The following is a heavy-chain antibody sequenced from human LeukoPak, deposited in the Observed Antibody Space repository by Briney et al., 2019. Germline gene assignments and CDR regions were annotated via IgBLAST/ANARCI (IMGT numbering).Heavy chain of an antibody. CDR1: GYTFTTYG. J-gene: IGHJ4*02. D-gene: IGHD3-10*01. CDR3: ARLSYDGEGY. CDR2: ISAFTGNT. V-gene: IGHV1-18*01. Sequence: ASVKVSCKTSGYTFTTYGISWVRQAPGQGLEYMGWISAFTGNTNYAQKFQGRVAMTIDTSTSTVEMELRSLKFDDTAVYFCARLSYDGEGYWGQGTLVTVSS.